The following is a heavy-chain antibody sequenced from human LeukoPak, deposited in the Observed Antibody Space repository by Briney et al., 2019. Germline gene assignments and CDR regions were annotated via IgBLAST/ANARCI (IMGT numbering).Heavy chain of an antibody. Sequence: SETLSLTCAVSGGSISSSHWWSWVRQPPGKGLEWIGRIHYSGSTNYNPSLKSRVTISVDTSKNQFSLKLSSVTAADTAVYYCASGYCSGGSCYSYYYYNYMDVRGKGTTVTVSS. CDR3: ASGYCSGGSCYSYYYYNYMDV. V-gene: IGHV4-4*02. D-gene: IGHD2-15*01. CDR1: GGSISSSHW. CDR2: IHYSGST. J-gene: IGHJ6*03.